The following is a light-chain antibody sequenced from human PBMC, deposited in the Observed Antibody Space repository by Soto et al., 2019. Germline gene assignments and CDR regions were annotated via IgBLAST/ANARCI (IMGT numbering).Light chain of an antibody. CDR1: QSVLYSPNNKSY. J-gene: IGKJ5*01. V-gene: IGKV4-1*01. CDR3: QQYYSIPIT. Sequence: DIVMTQSPDSLAVSLGERDTINCKSSQSVLYSPNNKSYLAWYQKKPGQPPKLLIYWASTRESGVPDRFGGSGSGTDFSLPITSLQAEDVAVYYCQQYYSIPITFGQGTRLEIK. CDR2: WAS.